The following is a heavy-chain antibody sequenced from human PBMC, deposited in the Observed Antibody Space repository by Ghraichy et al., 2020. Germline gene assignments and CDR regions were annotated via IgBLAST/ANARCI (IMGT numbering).Heavy chain of an antibody. V-gene: IGHV4-39*01. J-gene: IGHJ4*02. CDR2: IYHSGAT. D-gene: IGHD6-13*01. Sequence: SETLSLTCTVSGGSISSNSYYWGWIRQPPGKGLEWIGSIYHSGATYYSPSLKSRVTISVDTSKNQFSLKLNSVTAADTAVYYCARHAAGTADWLPFDYWGQGTLVTVSS. CDR3: ARHAAGTADWLPFDY. CDR1: GGSISSNSYY.